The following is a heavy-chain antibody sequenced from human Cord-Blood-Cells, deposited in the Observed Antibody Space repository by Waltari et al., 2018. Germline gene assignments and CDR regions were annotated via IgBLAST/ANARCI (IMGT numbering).Heavy chain of an antibody. CDR2: MNPNRGNT. CDR1: GYTFTSYD. V-gene: IGHV1-8*03. D-gene: IGHD5-18*01. CDR3: ARGQEEGYSYGSDAFDI. Sequence: QVQLVQSGAEVKKPGASVKVSCKASGYTFTSYDINWVRQATGQGLEWMGWMNPNRGNTGYAQKFQGRVTITRNTSISTAYMELSSLRSEDTAVYYCARGQEEGYSYGSDAFDIWGQGTMVTVSS. J-gene: IGHJ3*02.